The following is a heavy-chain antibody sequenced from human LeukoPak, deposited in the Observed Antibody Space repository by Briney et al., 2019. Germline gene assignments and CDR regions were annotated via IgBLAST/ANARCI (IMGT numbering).Heavy chain of an antibody. J-gene: IGHJ4*02. Sequence: GGSLRLSCAASGFTFSSYAMSWVRQAPGKGLEWVSGISGSGGSTYYADSVKGRFTISRDNSKNTLYLQMNSLRAEDTAVYYCAKASFSLPIFDYWGQGTLVTVSS. D-gene: IGHD2/OR15-2a*01. CDR2: ISGSGGST. V-gene: IGHV3-23*01. CDR1: GFTFSSYA. CDR3: AKASFSLPIFDY.